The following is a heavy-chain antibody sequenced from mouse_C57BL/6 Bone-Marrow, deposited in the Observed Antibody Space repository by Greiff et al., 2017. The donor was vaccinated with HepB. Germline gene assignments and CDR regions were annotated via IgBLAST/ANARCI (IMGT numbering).Heavy chain of an antibody. CDR1: GYTFTSYW. CDR2: INPSSGYT. CDR3: ARPAQATLYYYAMDY. Sequence: QVHVKQSGAEPAKPGASVKLSCKASGYTFTSYWMHWVKQRPGQGLEWIGYINPSSGYTKYNQKFKDKATLTADKSSSTAYMQLSSLTYEDSAVYYCARPAQATLYYYAMDYWGQGTSVTVSS. J-gene: IGHJ4*01. D-gene: IGHD3-2*02. V-gene: IGHV1-7*01.